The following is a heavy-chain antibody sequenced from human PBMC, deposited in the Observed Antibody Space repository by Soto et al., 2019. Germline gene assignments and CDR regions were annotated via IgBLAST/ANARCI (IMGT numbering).Heavy chain of an antibody. CDR2: ISGGSGYI. CDR1: GFTFSSYS. J-gene: IGHJ4*02. CDR3: ARGRIQLWYYDY. D-gene: IGHD5-18*01. Sequence: EVQLVESGGGLVNPGGSLRLSCAASGFTFSSYSMNWVRQAPGRGLEWVSSISGGSGYIYYADSVKGRLTISRDNTKNSLYLQMNSLRAEDTAVYYWARGRIQLWYYDYWGQGTLVTVSS. V-gene: IGHV3-21*01.